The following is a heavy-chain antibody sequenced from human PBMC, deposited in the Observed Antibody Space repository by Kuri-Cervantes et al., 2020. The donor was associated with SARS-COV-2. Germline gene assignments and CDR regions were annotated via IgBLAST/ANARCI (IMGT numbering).Heavy chain of an antibody. CDR2: ISGYSGST. CDR3: ARGDFTAGFY. V-gene: IGHV1-18*01. CDR1: GYNFNSYG. Sequence: ASVKVSCKTSGYNFNSYGVTWVRQAPGQGLEWMGWISGYSGSTDYAQRFQDRVILTRDTSTSTAYMELRSLRSDDTALYYCARGDFTAGFYWGQGTQVTVSS. J-gene: IGHJ4*02. D-gene: IGHD2-15*01.